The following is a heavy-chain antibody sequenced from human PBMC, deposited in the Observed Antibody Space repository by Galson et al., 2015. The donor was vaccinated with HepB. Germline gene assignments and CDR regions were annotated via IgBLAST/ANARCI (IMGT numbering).Heavy chain of an antibody. J-gene: IGHJ4*02. CDR2: ISYDGSNK. D-gene: IGHD6-13*01. CDR1: GFTFSSYA. CDR3: ARDRRQYSSTSVDYFDY. V-gene: IGHV3-30*04. Sequence: SLRLSCAASGFTFSSYAMHWVRQAPGKGLEWVAVISYDGSNKYYADSVKGRFTTSRDNSKNTLYLQMNSLRAEDTAVYYCARDRRQYSSTSVDYFDYWGQGTLVTVSS.